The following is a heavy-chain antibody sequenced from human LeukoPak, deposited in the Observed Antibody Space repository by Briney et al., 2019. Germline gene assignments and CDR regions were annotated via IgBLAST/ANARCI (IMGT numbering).Heavy chain of an antibody. CDR2: TYSGGNT. Sequence: GGSLRLSCAASGFTVSSSHMTWVRQTPGKGLVWVSVTYSGGNTDYADSVKGRFTISRDNSRNTLYLQMSSLRVEDTAIDYCARGRDYFPIDYWGQGTFVIVSS. CDR3: ARGRDYFPIDY. V-gene: IGHV3-53*01. CDR1: GFTVSSSH. J-gene: IGHJ4*02. D-gene: IGHD2/OR15-2a*01.